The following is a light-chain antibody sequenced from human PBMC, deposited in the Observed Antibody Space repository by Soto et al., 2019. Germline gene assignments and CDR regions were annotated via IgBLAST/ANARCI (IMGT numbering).Light chain of an antibody. V-gene: IGKV1-39*01. Sequence: DIQMTQSPSSLSASVGDRVTITCRASQSISSYLNWYQQKPGKAPKLLIYAASSLQSGVPSRFSGSGSGTDFTLTISSLQPEDFATYYCQQSYSTWWTFGQGTTVEIK. J-gene: IGKJ1*01. CDR1: QSISSY. CDR3: QQSYSTWWT. CDR2: AAS.